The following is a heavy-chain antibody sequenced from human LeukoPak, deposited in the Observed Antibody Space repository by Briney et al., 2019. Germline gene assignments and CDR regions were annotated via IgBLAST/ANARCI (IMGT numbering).Heavy chain of an antibody. CDR3: ARGDSSPALDY. Sequence: SQTLSLTCTFSGGSIRSGGYYWSWIRQHPGKGLEWIGYIYYSGSTYYNPSLKSRVTISVDTSKNQFSLKLSSVTAADTAVYYCARGDSSPALDYWGQGTLVTVSS. V-gene: IGHV4-31*03. CDR1: GGSIRSGGYY. CDR2: IYYSGST. D-gene: IGHD6-13*01. J-gene: IGHJ4*02.